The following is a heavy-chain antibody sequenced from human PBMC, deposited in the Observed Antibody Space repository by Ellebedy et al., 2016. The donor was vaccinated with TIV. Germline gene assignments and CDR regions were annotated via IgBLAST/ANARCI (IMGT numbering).Heavy chain of an antibody. CDR2: ISAHNGNT. D-gene: IGHD3-10*01. CDR1: GYTFTSYG. J-gene: IGHJ5*02. V-gene: IGHV1-18*01. Sequence: ASVKVSXXASGYTFTSYGISWVRQAPGQGLEWMGWISAHNGNTNYAQKLQDRVTMTTDTSTSTAYMELRSLRSDDTAVYYCARSPLLWFGESGWFDPWGQGTLVTVSS. CDR3: ARSPLLWFGESGWFDP.